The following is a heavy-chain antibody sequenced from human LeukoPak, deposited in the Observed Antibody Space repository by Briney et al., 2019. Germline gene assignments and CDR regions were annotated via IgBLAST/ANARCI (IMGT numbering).Heavy chain of an antibody. CDR1: GGSISSHSYY. CDR2: IYYSGTT. V-gene: IGHV4-39*01. D-gene: IGHD6-19*01. Sequence: SETLSLTCTVSGGSISSHSYYWGWIRQPPGKGLEWIGNIYYSGTTYYNPSLKSRVTISLDASKNQFSLKLSSVTAADTAVYYCARVGKQWLVLRGWFDPWGQGTLVTVSS. J-gene: IGHJ5*02. CDR3: ARVGKQWLVLRGWFDP.